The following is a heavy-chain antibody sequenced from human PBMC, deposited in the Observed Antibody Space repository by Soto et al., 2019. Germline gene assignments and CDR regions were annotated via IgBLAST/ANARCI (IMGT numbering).Heavy chain of an antibody. J-gene: IGHJ4*02. CDR3: ARAGMVRGVIGNY. V-gene: IGHV4-34*01. CDR1: GGSFSGYY. CDR2: INHSGST. Sequence: QVQLQQWGAGLLKPSETLSLTCAVYGGSFSGYYWSWIRQPPGKGLEWIGEINHSGSTNYNPSLKSRVTISVDTSKNQFSLKLSSVTAADTAVYYCARAGMVRGVIGNYWGQGTLVTVSS. D-gene: IGHD3-10*01.